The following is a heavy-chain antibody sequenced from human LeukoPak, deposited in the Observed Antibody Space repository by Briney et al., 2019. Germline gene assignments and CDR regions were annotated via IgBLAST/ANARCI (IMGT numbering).Heavy chain of an antibody. CDR3: AREGYSSSSLSGYYYMDV. CDR2: IYNRGST. CDR1: GDSISSYY. J-gene: IGHJ6*03. V-gene: IGHV4-4*07. Sequence: SETLALMCTVSGDSISSYYWRWIRQPAGKALEWIGRIYNRGSTNYNPSLKSRVTMSVDTSKNQFSLKLSSVTAADTAVYYCAREGYSSSSLSGYYYMDVWGKGTTVTVSS. D-gene: IGHD6-13*01.